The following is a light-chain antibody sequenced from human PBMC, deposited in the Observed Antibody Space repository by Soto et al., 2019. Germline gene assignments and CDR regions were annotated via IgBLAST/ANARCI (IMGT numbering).Light chain of an antibody. J-gene: IGLJ2*01. Sequence: QSVLTQPPSVSGAPGQRVTISCTGSSSNIGAGYDVHWYQQLPGTAPKLLIYGNSNRPSGVPDRFSGSNSGTSASLAITGLHSDHQADYYSQSYYSSLTRVFGRGTELTLL. CDR1: SSNIGAGYD. CDR2: GNS. V-gene: IGLV1-40*01. CDR3: QSYYSSLTRV.